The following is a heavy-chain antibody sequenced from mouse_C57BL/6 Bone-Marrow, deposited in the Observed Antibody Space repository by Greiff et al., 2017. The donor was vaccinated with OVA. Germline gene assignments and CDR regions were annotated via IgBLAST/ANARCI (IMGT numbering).Heavy chain of an antibody. Sequence: EVQLQQSGTVLARPGASVKMSCKTSGYTFTSYWMHWVKQRPGQGLEWIGAIYPGNSDTSYNQKFKGKAKLTAVTSASTAYMELSNLTNEDSAVYYGTRGGAHYGRFAYWGQGTLVTVSA. J-gene: IGHJ3*01. V-gene: IGHV1-5*01. CDR2: IYPGNSDT. CDR1: GYTFTSYW. D-gene: IGHD1-1*02. CDR3: TRGGAHYGRFAY.